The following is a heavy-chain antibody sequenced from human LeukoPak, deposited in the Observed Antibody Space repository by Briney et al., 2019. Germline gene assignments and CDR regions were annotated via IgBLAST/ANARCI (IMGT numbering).Heavy chain of an antibody. J-gene: IGHJ2*01. V-gene: IGHV3-23*01. CDR1: GFTFSSYA. D-gene: IGHD3-9*01. CDR2: ISGSGGST. CDR3: AKDTLLRYFDWLPQDWYFDL. Sequence: GGSLRLSCAASGFTFSSYAMSWVRQAPGKGLEWVAAISGSGGSTYYADSVKGRFTISRDNSKNTLYLQMNSLRAEDTAVYYCAKDTLLRYFDWLPQDWYFDLWGRGTLVTVSS.